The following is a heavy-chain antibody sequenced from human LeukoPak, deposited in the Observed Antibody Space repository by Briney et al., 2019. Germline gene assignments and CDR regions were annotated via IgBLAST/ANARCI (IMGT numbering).Heavy chain of an antibody. J-gene: IGHJ6*02. CDR2: IYYSGST. Sequence: SETLSLTCTVSGGSISSYYWSWIRQPPGKGLEWIGYIYYSGSTNYNPSLKSRVTISVDTSKNQFSLKLSSVTAADTAVYYCARGEDYYGLDVWGQGTTVAVSS. CDR3: ARGEDYYGLDV. D-gene: IGHD3-16*01. CDR1: GGSISSYY. V-gene: IGHV4-59*01.